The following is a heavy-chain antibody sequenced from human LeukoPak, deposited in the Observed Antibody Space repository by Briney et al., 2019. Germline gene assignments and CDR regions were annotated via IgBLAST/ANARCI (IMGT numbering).Heavy chain of an antibody. CDR2: FDPEDGET. CDR1: GYTVTELS. CDR3: ATNFWSGYYYL. J-gene: IGHJ4*02. V-gene: IGHV1-24*01. Sequence: ASVKVPSKVSGYTVTELSMHWVRQAPGKGLEWMGGFDPEDGETIYAQKFQGRVTMTEDTSTDTAYMELSSLRSEDTAVYYCATNFWSGYYYLWGQGTLVTVSS. D-gene: IGHD3-3*01.